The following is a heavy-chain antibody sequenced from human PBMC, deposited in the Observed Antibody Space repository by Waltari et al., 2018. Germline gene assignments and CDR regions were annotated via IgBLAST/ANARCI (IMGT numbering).Heavy chain of an antibody. J-gene: IGHJ4*03. Sequence: EVKLVESGGGLVQPGGSLRLSCAAPGFAFRSFDLNWVRQTPGTGLEWIAHIRNSGATIYYADSVKGRFSISRDNAKESLFLQMNSLRVEDTAVYYCARHGIRLGLYYFDFWGLGTTVTVSS. D-gene: IGHD3-9*01. V-gene: IGHV3-48*03. CDR1: GFAFRSFD. CDR3: ARHGIRLGLYYFDF. CDR2: IRNSGATI.